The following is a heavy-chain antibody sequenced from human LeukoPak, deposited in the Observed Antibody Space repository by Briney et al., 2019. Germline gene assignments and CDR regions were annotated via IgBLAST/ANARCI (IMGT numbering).Heavy chain of an antibody. CDR1: GDSISTYY. CDR3: ARGYDFWSGYYRGYFDY. CDR2: IYYRVTS. Sequence: SETLSLTCTVSGDSISTYYWSWIRQPPGKGLEWIGYIYYRVTSDYNPSLKSRVTMSVDMSTRQISLKLSSVTAADTAVYYCARGYDFWSGYYRGYFDYWGQGTLVTVSS. J-gene: IGHJ4*02. D-gene: IGHD3-3*01. V-gene: IGHV4-59*01.